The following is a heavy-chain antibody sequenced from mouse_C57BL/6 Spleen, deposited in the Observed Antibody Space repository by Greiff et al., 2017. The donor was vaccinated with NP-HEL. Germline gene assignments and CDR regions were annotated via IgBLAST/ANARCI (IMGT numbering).Heavy chain of an antibody. Sequence: QVQLKQSGAELVRPGASVTLSCKASGYTFTDYEMHWVKQTPVHGLEWIGAIDPETGGTAYNQKFKGKAILTADKSSSTAYMELRSLTSEDSAVYYCTRYRNYYGDYWGQGTTLTVSS. D-gene: IGHD2-1*01. J-gene: IGHJ2*01. CDR1: GYTFTDYE. V-gene: IGHV1-15*01. CDR2: IDPETGGT. CDR3: TRYRNYYGDY.